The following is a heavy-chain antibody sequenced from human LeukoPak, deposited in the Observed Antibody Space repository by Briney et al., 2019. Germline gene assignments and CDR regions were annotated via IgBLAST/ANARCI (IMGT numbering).Heavy chain of an antibody. Sequence: GGSLRLSCAASGFTFSSYGMHWVRQAPGKGLEWVTFVRSDGNDKYYADSVKGRFTISRDNSKNTLYLQMTSLRVEDTAIYYCATAGLDYWGQGSLVTVSS. V-gene: IGHV3-30*02. CDR2: VRSDGNDK. D-gene: IGHD2-21*02. CDR1: GFTFSSYG. CDR3: ATAGLDY. J-gene: IGHJ4*02.